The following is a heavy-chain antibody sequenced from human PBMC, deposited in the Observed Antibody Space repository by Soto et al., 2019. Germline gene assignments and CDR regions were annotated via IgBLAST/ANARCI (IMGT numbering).Heavy chain of an antibody. Sequence: QVQLVESGGGVVQPGRSLRLSCAASEFIFSSYGMHWVRQAPGKGLEWVAVISSDGSVKYYADSVKGRFTISRDNSKNTLYLQMNSLRTEDTAVYHCAREGHSRSYGAYLQHWGQGTLVTVSS. D-gene: IGHD1-26*01. J-gene: IGHJ1*01. CDR3: AREGHSRSYGAYLQH. V-gene: IGHV3-30*03. CDR1: EFIFSSYG. CDR2: ISSDGSVK.